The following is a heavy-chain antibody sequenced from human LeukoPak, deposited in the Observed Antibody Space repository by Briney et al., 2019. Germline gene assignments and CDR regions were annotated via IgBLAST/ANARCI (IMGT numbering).Heavy chain of an antibody. CDR2: ISSSSSTM. J-gene: IGHJ4*02. CDR3: ANYDFWTGYSKGY. CDR1: GFTFGSYG. V-gene: IGHV3-48*02. D-gene: IGHD3-3*01. Sequence: GGSLRLSCAASGFTFGSYGMTWVRQAPGKGLEWVSYISSSSSTMYYADSVKGRFTISRDNAKNSLYLQMNSLTDDDTAVYYCANYDFWTGYSKGYWGQGTLVTVSS.